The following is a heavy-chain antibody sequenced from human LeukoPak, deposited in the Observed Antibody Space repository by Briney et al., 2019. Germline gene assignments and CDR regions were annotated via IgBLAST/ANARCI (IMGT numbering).Heavy chain of an antibody. CDR3: ARVAAGTSPHFDY. V-gene: IGHV3-21*01. J-gene: IGHJ4*02. CDR2: ISSSSSYI. D-gene: IGHD6-13*01. CDR1: GFTFSSYS. Sequence: GGSLRLSCAASGFTFSSYSMNWVRQAPGKGLEWVSSISSSSSYIYYADSVKGRFTISRDNAKNSLYLQMNSLRAEDTAVYYCARVAAGTSPHFDYWGQGTLATVSS.